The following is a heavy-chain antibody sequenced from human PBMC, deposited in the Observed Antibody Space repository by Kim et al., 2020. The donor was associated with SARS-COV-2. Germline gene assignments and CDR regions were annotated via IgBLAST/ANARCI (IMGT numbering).Heavy chain of an antibody. CDR1: GFTFSSYG. J-gene: IGHJ5*02. CDR3: AKDIFPDYDILTGRKNWFDP. D-gene: IGHD3-9*01. Sequence: GGSLRLSCAASGFTFSSYGMHWVRQAPGKGLEWVAVISYDGSNKYYADSVKGRFTISRDNSKNTLYLQMNSLRAEDTAVYYCAKDIFPDYDILTGRKNWFDPWGQGTLVTVSS. V-gene: IGHV3-30*18. CDR2: ISYDGSNK.